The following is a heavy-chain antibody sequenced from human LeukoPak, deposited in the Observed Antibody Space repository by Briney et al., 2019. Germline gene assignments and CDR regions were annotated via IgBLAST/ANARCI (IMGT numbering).Heavy chain of an antibody. D-gene: IGHD3-10*02. CDR3: AKSRVRGVYYFDY. CDR2: ISYDGSNE. Sequence: HPGGSLRLSCAASGFSLRSSEMNWVRQAPGKGLEWVAIISYDGSNEDYADSVKGRFTISRDNSKNTLYLQMNSLRAEDSAVYYCAKSRVRGVYYFDYWGQGTLVTVSS. J-gene: IGHJ4*02. V-gene: IGHV3-30*18. CDR1: GFSLRSSE.